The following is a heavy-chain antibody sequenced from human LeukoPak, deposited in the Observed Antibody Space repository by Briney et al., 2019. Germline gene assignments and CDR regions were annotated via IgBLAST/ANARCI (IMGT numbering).Heavy chain of an antibody. V-gene: IGHV6-1*01. CDR1: GDSVPSNSAA. CDR2: TYYRSKWYN. CDR3: ARGILHTDAFGGFDV. Sequence: SQTLSLTCAISGDSVPSNSAAWNWIRQSPSRGLEWLGRTYYRSKWYNDYAVSVKSRITINPDTSKNQFSLHLNSVTPEDAAVYYCARGILHTDAFGGFDVWGQGTMVTVSS. J-gene: IGHJ3*01. D-gene: IGHD2/OR15-2a*01.